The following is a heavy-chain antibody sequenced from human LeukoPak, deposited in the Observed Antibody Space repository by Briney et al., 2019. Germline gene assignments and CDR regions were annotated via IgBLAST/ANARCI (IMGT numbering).Heavy chain of an antibody. Sequence: SETLSLTCAVYGGSFSAYYWSWIRQPPGKGLEWIGSIYYTGNTYYNASLKSRVTISIDTSKNQISLRLTSVTATDTAMYYCARQTGSGLFTLPGGQGTLVTVSS. CDR1: GGSFSAYY. CDR2: IYYTGNT. J-gene: IGHJ4*02. V-gene: IGHV4-34*01. D-gene: IGHD3/OR15-3a*01. CDR3: ARQTGSGLFTLP.